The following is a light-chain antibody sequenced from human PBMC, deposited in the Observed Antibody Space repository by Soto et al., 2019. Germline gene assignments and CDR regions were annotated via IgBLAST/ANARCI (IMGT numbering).Light chain of an antibody. CDR1: QSINSW. V-gene: IGKV1-5*03. CDR3: QQYKSYSLT. CDR2: KAS. Sequence: DIQMTQSPSTLSASVGDRVTITCRASQSINSWLAWYQQKPGKAPKLLIYKASSLESGVPSRFSGSGSGTEFTLTISSLQPDDFATYYCQQYKSYSLTFGGGTKGDNK. J-gene: IGKJ4*01.